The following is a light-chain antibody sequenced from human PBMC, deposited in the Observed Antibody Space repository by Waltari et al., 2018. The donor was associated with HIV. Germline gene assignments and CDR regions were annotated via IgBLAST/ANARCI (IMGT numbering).Light chain of an antibody. CDR2: GTF. Sequence: DLEMTPATSYISAPLGDIVIITCRASQSINGDLAWSQVKPGQAPRLLIFGTFRLESGVPSRFSGSGSDTNFTLTIRRLQFEDFASYFCQQANNFPHTFGQGTTLELK. CDR3: QQANNFPHT. J-gene: IGKJ2*01. CDR1: QSINGD. V-gene: IGKV1-12*01.